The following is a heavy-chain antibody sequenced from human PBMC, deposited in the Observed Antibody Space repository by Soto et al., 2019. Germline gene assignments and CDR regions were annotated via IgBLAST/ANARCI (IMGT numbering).Heavy chain of an antibody. CDR1: GFTFSSYA. D-gene: IGHD3-10*01. CDR3: ARGITMVRGVILDDFDY. Sequence: EVQLVESGGGLVQPGGSLRLSCAASGFTFSSYAMHWVRQATGKGLEWVSGIGTAGDTYYPGSVKGRFTISRENAKNSLYLQMNSLRAGDTAVYYCARGITMVRGVILDDFDYWGQGTLVTVSS. CDR2: IGTAGDT. V-gene: IGHV3-13*04. J-gene: IGHJ4*02.